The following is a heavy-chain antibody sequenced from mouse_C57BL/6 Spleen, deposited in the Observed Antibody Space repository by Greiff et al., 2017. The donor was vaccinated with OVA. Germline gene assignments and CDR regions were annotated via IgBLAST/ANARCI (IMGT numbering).Heavy chain of an antibody. CDR1: GFTFSSYA. CDR2: ISDGGSYT. V-gene: IGHV5-4*01. Sequence: DVKLVESGGGLVKPGGSLKLSCAASGFTFSSYAMSWVRQTPEKRLEWVATISDGGSYTYYPDNVKGRFTISRDNAKNNLYLQMSHLKSEDTAMYYCARDQGYDGAYYFDYWGQGTTLTVSS. J-gene: IGHJ2*01. CDR3: ARDQGYDGAYYFDY. D-gene: IGHD2-2*01.